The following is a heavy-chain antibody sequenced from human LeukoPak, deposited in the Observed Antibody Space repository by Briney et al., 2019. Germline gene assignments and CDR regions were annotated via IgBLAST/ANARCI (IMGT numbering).Heavy chain of an antibody. CDR2: INHSGST. J-gene: IGHJ5*02. CDR3: ARGTGVDIVATIPSRLGDKFDP. Sequence: KPSETLSLTCAVYGGSFSGYYWSWIRQPPGKGLEWIGEINHSGSTNYNPSLKSRVTISVDMSKNQFSLKLSSVTAADTAVYYCARGTGVDIVATIPSRLGDKFDPWGQGTLVTVSS. D-gene: IGHD5-12*01. V-gene: IGHV4-34*01. CDR1: GGSFSGYY.